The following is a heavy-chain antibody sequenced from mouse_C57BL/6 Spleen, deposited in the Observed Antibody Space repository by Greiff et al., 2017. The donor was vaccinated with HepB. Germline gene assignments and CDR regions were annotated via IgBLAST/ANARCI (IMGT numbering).Heavy chain of an antibody. V-gene: IGHV1-26*01. CDR2: INPNNGGT. Sequence: VQLQQSGPELVKPGASVKISCKASGYTFTDYYMNWVKQSHGKSLEWIGDINPNNGGTSYNQKFKGKATLTVDKSSSTAYMELRILTSEDSAVYYCAKPMVTTGTYWGQGTLVTVSA. J-gene: IGHJ3*01. CDR3: AKPMVTTGTY. CDR1: GYTFTDYY. D-gene: IGHD2-2*01.